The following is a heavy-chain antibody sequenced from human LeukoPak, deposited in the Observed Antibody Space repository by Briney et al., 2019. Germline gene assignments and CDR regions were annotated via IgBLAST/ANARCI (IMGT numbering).Heavy chain of an antibody. CDR1: GFTFSSYW. Sequence: GGSLRLSCAGSGFTFSSYWMSWVRQAPGKGLEWVANIKQDGSEEYYVDSVKGRFTISRDNAKNSLYLQMNSLRAEDTAVYYCARRSIAARRFDYWGQGTLVTVSS. V-gene: IGHV3-7*01. J-gene: IGHJ4*02. D-gene: IGHD6-6*01. CDR2: IKQDGSEE. CDR3: ARRSIAARRFDY.